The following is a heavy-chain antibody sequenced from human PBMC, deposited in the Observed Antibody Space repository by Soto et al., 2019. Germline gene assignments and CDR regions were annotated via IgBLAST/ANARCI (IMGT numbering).Heavy chain of an antibody. CDR2: ISSSSGTI. D-gene: IGHD5-12*01. CDR1: GFTFGTYS. V-gene: IGHV3-48*02. J-gene: IGHJ6*02. Sequence: PGGSLRLSCAASGFTFGTYSMNWVRQAPGKGLEWLAYISSSSGTIYYADSVEGRFTISRDNAKNSLYLQMNSLRDEDTAVYYCARVRDSRDDCCFYSGMNVWGQGTTVTVSS. CDR3: ARVRDSRDDCCFYSGMNV.